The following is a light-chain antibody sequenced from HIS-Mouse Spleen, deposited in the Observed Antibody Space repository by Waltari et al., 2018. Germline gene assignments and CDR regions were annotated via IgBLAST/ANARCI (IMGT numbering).Light chain of an antibody. Sequence: SYELTQPPSVSVSPGQTARITCSGDALPKKYAYWYQQKSGQAPVLVIYEDSKRPSGIPEGFAGSSSGTMATLTISGAQVEDEGDYYCYSTDSSGNHRVFGGGTKLTVL. CDR2: EDS. CDR3: YSTDSSGNHRV. CDR1: ALPKKY. V-gene: IGLV3-10*01. J-gene: IGLJ2*01.